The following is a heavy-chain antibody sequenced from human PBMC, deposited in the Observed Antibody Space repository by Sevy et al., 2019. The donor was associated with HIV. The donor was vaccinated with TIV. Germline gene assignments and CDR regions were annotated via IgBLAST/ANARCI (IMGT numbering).Heavy chain of an antibody. J-gene: IGHJ6*02. Sequence: GGSLRLSCAASGFTFSRYWMNWVRQAPGKGLEWVANIKQDGSEKYYVDSVKGRFTISRDNAKNSLYLQMNSLRAEDTAVYYCARDKYYDSSGYYLGLSFDYYYGMDFWCQGTTVTVSS. CDR1: GFTFSRYW. V-gene: IGHV3-7*01. CDR3: ARDKYYDSSGYYLGLSFDYYYGMDF. D-gene: IGHD3-22*01. CDR2: IKQDGSEK.